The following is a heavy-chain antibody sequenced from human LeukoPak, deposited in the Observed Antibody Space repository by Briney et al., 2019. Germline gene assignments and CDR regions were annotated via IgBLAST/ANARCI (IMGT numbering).Heavy chain of an antibody. V-gene: IGHV3-23*01. Sequence: GGSLRLSCAAPGFTFSSYAMSWVRQAPGKGLEWVSAISGSGGSTYYADSVKGRFTISRDNSKNTLYLQMNSLRAEDTAVYYCAKDRGRGYSYGYLDYWGQGTLVTVSS. CDR2: ISGSGGST. D-gene: IGHD5-18*01. J-gene: IGHJ4*02. CDR1: GFTFSSYA. CDR3: AKDRGRGYSYGYLDY.